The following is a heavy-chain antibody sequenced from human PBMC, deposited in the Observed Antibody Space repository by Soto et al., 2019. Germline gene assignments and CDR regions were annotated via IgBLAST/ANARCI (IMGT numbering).Heavy chain of an antibody. D-gene: IGHD5-12*01. CDR2: INFDATEK. CDR1: GFRFDDAH. V-gene: IGHV3-7*03. J-gene: IGHJ4*02. CDR3: AWGKGWLRFSSPSH. Sequence: EVQLVESGGGLVQPGGSLRLSCATSGFRFDDAHMTWVRLAPGEGLEWVANINFDATEKQYVDSVRGRFSISRDNTQSSVFLQRNSLRAEDSAVYYCAWGKGWLRFSSPSHWGQGTLFTVSS.